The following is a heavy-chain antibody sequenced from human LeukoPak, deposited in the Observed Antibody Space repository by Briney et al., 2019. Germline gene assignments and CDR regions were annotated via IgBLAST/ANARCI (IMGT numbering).Heavy chain of an antibody. Sequence: TSETLSLTCTVSGGSISSYYWSWIRQPPGKGLEWIGYIYTSGSTNYNPSLKSRVTISVDTSKNQFSLKLSSVTAADTAVYYCARQRAAGITWFDPWGQGTQVTVSS. CDR3: ARQRAAGITWFDP. V-gene: IGHV4-4*09. D-gene: IGHD3-10*01. J-gene: IGHJ5*02. CDR1: GGSISSYY. CDR2: IYTSGST.